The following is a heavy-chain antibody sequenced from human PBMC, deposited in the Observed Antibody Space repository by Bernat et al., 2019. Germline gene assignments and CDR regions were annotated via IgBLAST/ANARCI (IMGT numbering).Heavy chain of an antibody. V-gene: IGHV4-59*01. CDR2: IYYSGST. Sequence: QVQLQESGPGLVKPSETLSLTCTVSGGSISSYYWSWIRQPPGKGLEWIGYIYYSGSTNYNPSLKSRVTISGGTSKNQCALKLGAVTAADTAVYDCARSDYGDPFGRFDPWGQGTLVTVSS. J-gene: IGHJ5*02. CDR1: GGSISSYY. D-gene: IGHD4-17*01. CDR3: ARSDYGDPFGRFDP.